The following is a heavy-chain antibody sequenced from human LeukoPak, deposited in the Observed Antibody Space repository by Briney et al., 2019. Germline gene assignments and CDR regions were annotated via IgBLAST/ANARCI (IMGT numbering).Heavy chain of an antibody. CDR1: GASISSGYY. Sequence: SQTLSLTCTVSGASISSGYYWGWIRQPPGKGLEWIGSIYHSGSTYYNPSLKSRVTISVDTSKNQFSLKLSSVTAADTAVYYCARNMYYYDSSGPPWGQGTLVTVSS. CDR2: IYHSGST. D-gene: IGHD3-22*01. CDR3: ARNMYYYDSSGPP. V-gene: IGHV4-38-2*02. J-gene: IGHJ5*02.